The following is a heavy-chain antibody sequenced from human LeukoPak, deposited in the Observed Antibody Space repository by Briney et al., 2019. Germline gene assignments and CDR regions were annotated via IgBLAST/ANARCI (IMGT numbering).Heavy chain of an antibody. J-gene: IGHJ4*02. CDR2: ISYDGSNK. Sequence: GGSLRLSCAASGFTFSSYAMHWVRQAPGKGLEWVAVISYDGSNKYYADSVKGRFTISRDNSKNTLNLQMNSLRTEDTAVYHCAREGVTGYYDSSGYYVYWGQGTLVTVSS. V-gene: IGHV3-30-3*01. CDR1: GFTFSSYA. D-gene: IGHD3-22*01. CDR3: AREGVTGYYDSSGYYVY.